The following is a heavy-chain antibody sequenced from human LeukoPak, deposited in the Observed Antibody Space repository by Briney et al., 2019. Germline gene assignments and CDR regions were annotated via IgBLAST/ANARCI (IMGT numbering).Heavy chain of an antibody. CDR1: GFALGTRGGG. Sequence: SGPTLVNPTQTLTLTGTFSGFALGTRGGGGAWIRQSPGQALEWLSASSWNEDQRYSPSLKSRLTITKDTSKNQVVLTMTNMDPADTATYHCAHNGLHHWGQGTLVTVSS. CDR2: SSWNEDQ. V-gene: IGHV2-5*01. CDR3: AHNGLHH. D-gene: IGHD2-21*01. J-gene: IGHJ5*02.